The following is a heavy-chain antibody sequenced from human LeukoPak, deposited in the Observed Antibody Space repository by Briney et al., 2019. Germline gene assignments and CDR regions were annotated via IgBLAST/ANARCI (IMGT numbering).Heavy chain of an antibody. CDR1: GFSFSSYE. V-gene: IGHV3-48*03. Sequence: GGSLRLSCAASGFSFSSYEMNWVRQAPGKGLEWISYITGSGDTIYYADSVKGRFTISRDNAKNSLFLQMNSLTADDTAVYYCARERTTIVSGTTIGAYWGQGTLVTVSS. CDR3: ARERTTIVSGTTIGAY. J-gene: IGHJ4*02. D-gene: IGHD2/OR15-2a*01. CDR2: ITGSGDTI.